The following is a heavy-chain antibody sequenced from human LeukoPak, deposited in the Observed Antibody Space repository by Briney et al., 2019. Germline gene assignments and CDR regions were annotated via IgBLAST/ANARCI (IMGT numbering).Heavy chain of an antibody. CDR1: GFSFSRYS. J-gene: IGHJ6*02. D-gene: IGHD2-2*01. CDR3: AKGRSVVPVAKYGMDV. CDR2: ISWNSGSI. V-gene: IGHV3-9*01. Sequence: GGSLRLSCAASGFSFSRYSMNWVRQAPGKGLEWVSGISWNSGSIGYADSVKGRFTISRDNAKNSLYLQMNSLRAEDTALYYCAKGRSVVPVAKYGMDVWGQGTTVTVSS.